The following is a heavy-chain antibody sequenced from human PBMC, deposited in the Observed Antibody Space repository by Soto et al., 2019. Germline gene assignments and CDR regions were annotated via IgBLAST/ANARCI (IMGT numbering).Heavy chain of an antibody. D-gene: IGHD3-3*01. CDR2: IIPIPDIT. Sequence: QVQLVQSGAEVRKPGSSVKVSCTAPGGTFSTYIISWVRQAPGQGLEWMGRIIPIPDITTYAQKFQGRVTVTADRSTSTAYMELTSLKSEDTAVYYCARDRITTRGDAFDLWGQGTLVTVSS. J-gene: IGHJ3*01. V-gene: IGHV1-69*08. CDR3: ARDRITTRGDAFDL. CDR1: GGTFSTYI.